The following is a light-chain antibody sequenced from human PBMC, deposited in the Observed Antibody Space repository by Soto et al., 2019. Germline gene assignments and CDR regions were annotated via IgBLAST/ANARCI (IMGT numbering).Light chain of an antibody. CDR1: QSVSNT. J-gene: IGKJ1*01. CDR2: GAS. CDR3: QQSNDWWT. V-gene: IGKV3-15*01. Sequence: EIVMTQSPATLSVSTGERAILSCRASQSVSNTLAWYLHKPGQAPRLLIYGASTRATVIPARFSGSVSGTEFTRTISRLQSEDFAVYYCQQSNDWWTFGQGTKVESK.